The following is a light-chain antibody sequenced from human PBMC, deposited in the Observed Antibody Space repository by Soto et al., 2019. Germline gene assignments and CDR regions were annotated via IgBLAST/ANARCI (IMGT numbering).Light chain of an antibody. Sequence: DIQMTQSPSTLSASVGDRVTITCRASQSISSWLAWYQQKPGKAPKLLIYDASSLESGVPSRFSGSGSGTEFTLTISSLQTDDFASYYCQQYYTYSSLTFGGGTKVDIK. CDR3: QQYYTYSSLT. CDR1: QSISSW. V-gene: IGKV1-5*01. CDR2: DAS. J-gene: IGKJ4*01.